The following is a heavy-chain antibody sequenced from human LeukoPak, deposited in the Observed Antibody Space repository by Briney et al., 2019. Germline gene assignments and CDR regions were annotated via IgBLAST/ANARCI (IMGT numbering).Heavy chain of an antibody. J-gene: IGHJ4*02. CDR3: ARDERTAAAGTEGYFDY. D-gene: IGHD6-13*01. Sequence: ASVKVSCKASGYTFTSYDINWVRQATGQGLEWMGWMNPNSGNTGYAQKFQGRVTMTTDTSTSTAYMELSSLRFDDTAVYYCARDERTAAAGTEGYFDYWGQGTLVTVSS. V-gene: IGHV1-8*02. CDR1: GYTFTSYD. CDR2: MNPNSGNT.